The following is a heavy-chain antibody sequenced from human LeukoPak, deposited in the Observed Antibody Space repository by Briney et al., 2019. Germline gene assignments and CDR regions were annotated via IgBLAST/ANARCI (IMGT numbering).Heavy chain of an antibody. CDR1: GYTFTSYY. V-gene: IGHV1-46*01. CDR2: INPSGGST. D-gene: IGHD5-12*01. CDR3: ARDSGVFRRNDAFDI. Sequence: GASVKVSCKASGYTFTSYYMHLVRQAPGQGLEWMGIINPSGGSTSYAQKFQGRVTMTRDTSTSTVYMELSSLRSEDTAVYYCARDSGVFRRNDAFDIWGQGTMVTVSS. J-gene: IGHJ3*02.